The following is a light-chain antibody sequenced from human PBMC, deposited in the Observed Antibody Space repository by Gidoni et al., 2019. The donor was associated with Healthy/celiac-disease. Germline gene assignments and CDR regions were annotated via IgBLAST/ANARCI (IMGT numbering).Light chain of an antibody. CDR3: AAWDDSLSGRYWV. Sequence: QSVLPQPPSASGTPGQRDTISCSGSSSNIGSNYVYWYQQLPGTAPKLLIYSNNQRPSGVPDRFSGSKSGTSASLAISGLRSEDEADYYCAAWDDSLSGRYWVFGGGTKLTVL. CDR2: SNN. CDR1: SSNIGSNY. J-gene: IGLJ3*02. V-gene: IGLV1-47*02.